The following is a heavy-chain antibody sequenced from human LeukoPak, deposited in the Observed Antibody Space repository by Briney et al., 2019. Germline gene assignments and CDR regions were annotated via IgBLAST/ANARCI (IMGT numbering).Heavy chain of an antibody. CDR1: GFTFSSYA. Sequence: GGSLRLSCAASGFTFSSYAMSWIRQAPGKGLEWVSYISTTATTIYYADSVKGRFTISRDNAKNSLYLQMNSLSSEDTAVYYCARVLDGSNDCWGQGTLVTVSS. D-gene: IGHD3-10*01. V-gene: IGHV3-11*01. CDR3: ARVLDGSNDC. CDR2: ISTTATTI. J-gene: IGHJ4*02.